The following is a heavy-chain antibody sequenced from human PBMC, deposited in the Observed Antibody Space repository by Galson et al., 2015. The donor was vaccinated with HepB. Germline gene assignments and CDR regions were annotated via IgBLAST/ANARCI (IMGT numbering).Heavy chain of an antibody. V-gene: IGHV2-70*01. CDR2: IDWDDDK. D-gene: IGHD3-22*01. J-gene: IGHJ4*02. Sequence: PALVKPTQTLTLTCTFSGFSLSTSGMCVSWIRQPPGKALEWLALIDWDDDKYYSTSLKTRLTISKDTSKNQVVLTMTNMDPVDTATYYCARTFRYYYDSSGYYSHDYWGQGTLVTVSS. CDR1: GFSLSTSGMC. CDR3: ARTFRYYYDSSGYYSHDY.